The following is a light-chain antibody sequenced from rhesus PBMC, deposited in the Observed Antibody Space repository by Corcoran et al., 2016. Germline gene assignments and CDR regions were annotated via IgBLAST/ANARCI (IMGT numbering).Light chain of an antibody. Sequence: DIQMTQSPSSLSASVGDKVTITCRASQGISSWLAWYQQKPGKAPKLLISTGSSLQTGVPSRFSGSGYGTDYTLTIISLQPEDFATYYCQQGYNMPHTFGQGTKVEIK. CDR1: QGISSW. CDR3: QQGYNMPHT. V-gene: IGKV1-18*01. CDR2: TGS. J-gene: IGKJ1*01.